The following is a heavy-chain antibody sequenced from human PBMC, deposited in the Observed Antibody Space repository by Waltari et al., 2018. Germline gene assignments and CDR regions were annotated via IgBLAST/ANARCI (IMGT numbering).Heavy chain of an antibody. V-gene: IGHV2-5*01. CDR3: AHNPSYGDYGNDACDI. D-gene: IGHD4-17*01. CDR2: IYWTDDK. J-gene: IGHJ3*02. Sequence: QITLKESGPTLVKPTQTLTLTCPFSGFSLSTSGVGVGWIRQPPGKALAWLALIYWTDDKHYSPVLKSRSHITKETSKNQVGLKMTNMDTVDKATYYSAHNPSYGDYGNDACDIWGQGTMVTVSS. CDR1: GFSLSTSGVG.